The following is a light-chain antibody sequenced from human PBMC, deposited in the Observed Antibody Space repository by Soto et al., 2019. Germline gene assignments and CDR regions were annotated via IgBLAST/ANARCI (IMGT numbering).Light chain of an antibody. V-gene: IGLV2-14*01. CDR3: SSFTSISTLDV. CDR2: DVS. CDR1: SSDVGGYNY. Sequence: QSVLTQAASVSGSPGQSITISCTGTSSDVGGYNYVSWYQQHPGKAPKLMIYDVSNRPSGVSNRFSGSKSGNTASLTISGLHAEDEADYYCSSFTSISTLDVFGTGTKLTVL. J-gene: IGLJ1*01.